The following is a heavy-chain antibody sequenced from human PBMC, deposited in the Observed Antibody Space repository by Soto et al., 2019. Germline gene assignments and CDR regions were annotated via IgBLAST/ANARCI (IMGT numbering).Heavy chain of an antibody. D-gene: IGHD1-26*01. CDR3: AHFTLGYFDF. J-gene: IGHJ4*02. CDR2: VYWDDEK. CDR1: GFSLSTTAVG. Sequence: QITLKESGPTLVTPTQTLTLTCTFSGFSLSTTAVGVGWIRQPPGKALEWLALVYWDDEKLYSPSLRTRVTIAKDASNNQVVLNMVDVDPVDTAIYFCAHFTLGYFDFWGPGTLVTGSS. V-gene: IGHV2-5*02.